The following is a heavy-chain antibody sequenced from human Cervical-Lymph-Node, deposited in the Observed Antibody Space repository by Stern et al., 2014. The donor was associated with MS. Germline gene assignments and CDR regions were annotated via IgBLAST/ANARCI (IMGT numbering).Heavy chain of an antibody. J-gene: IGHJ4*02. Sequence: ESGPVLVKPTETLTLTCSVSGFSLSNAAMGVSWIRQPPGKALECLAHIFSTGETAYSTSLKSRLTISKDTSRSQVFLTMTNMDPVDTATYYCARMREYCSGGICFAGYYDSWGQGALVTVSS. CDR2: IFSTGET. D-gene: IGHD2-15*01. CDR1: GFSLSNAAMG. CDR3: ARMREYCSGGICFAGYYDS. V-gene: IGHV2-26*01.